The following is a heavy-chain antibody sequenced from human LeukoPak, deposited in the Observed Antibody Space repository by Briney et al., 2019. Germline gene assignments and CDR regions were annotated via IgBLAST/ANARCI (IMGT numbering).Heavy chain of an antibody. V-gene: IGHV4-59*08. CDR3: ARQPANTAAFDV. CDR2: VRDNGEN. Sequence: TPSETLSLTCSVSGGSINAFYGSWIRQPPGKGLEWIAYVRDNGENDYNPSLKSRVAISLDTANNQISLRLNFVTAADTAIYYCARQPANTAAFDVWGQGTMVTVSS. CDR1: GGSINAFY. J-gene: IGHJ3*01. D-gene: IGHD5-18*01.